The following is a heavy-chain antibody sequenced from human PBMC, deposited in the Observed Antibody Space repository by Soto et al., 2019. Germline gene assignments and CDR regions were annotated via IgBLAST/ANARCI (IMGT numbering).Heavy chain of an antibody. CDR2: IYSGGYT. V-gene: IGHV3-66*01. J-gene: IGHJ4*02. CDR1: GFDVSNTD. CDR3: AREAIIVIAAPEYYFDY. Sequence: EVQLVESGGDLVQRGGSLRLSCEASGFDVSNTDMSWGRQAPGKGLEWVSVIYSGGYTNYADSVKGRFIVSRDSPKNTLYLQMDSLRAEDTAVYYCAREAIIVIAAPEYYFDYWGQGTLVTVSS. D-gene: IGHD3-22*01.